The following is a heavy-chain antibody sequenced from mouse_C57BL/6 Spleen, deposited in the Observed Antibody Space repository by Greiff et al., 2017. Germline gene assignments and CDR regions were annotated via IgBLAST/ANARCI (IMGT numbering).Heavy chain of an antibody. J-gene: IGHJ3*01. CDR1: GYTFTSYW. Sequence: VQLQQPGAELVKPGASVKLSCKASGYTFTSYWMHWVKQRPGQGLEWIGMIHPNSGSTNYNEKFKGKATLTVDKSSSTAYMQLSSLTSEDSAVYYCARLLRIRFPYWGQGTLVTVSA. V-gene: IGHV1-64*01. CDR2: IHPNSGST. CDR3: ARLLRIRFPY. D-gene: IGHD1-1*01.